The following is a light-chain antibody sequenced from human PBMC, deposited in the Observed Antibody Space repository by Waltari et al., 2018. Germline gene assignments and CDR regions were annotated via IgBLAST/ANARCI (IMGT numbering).Light chain of an antibody. J-gene: IGKJ3*01. CDR3: QQYNSNSLT. Sequence: DIQMTQSPSTLSASVGDRVTITCRASQSIDIWLAWYQQKPGRAPKLLIYKASSLDSGVPSRFSGSGSGTEFTLTISSLQPDDFATYYCQQYNSNSLTFGPGTKVDIK. CDR2: KAS. CDR1: QSIDIW. V-gene: IGKV1-5*03.